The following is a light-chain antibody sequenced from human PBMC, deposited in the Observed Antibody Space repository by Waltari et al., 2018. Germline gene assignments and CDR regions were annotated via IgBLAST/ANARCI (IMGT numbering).Light chain of an antibody. J-gene: IGLJ1*01. V-gene: IGLV1-40*01. CDR2: ANS. CDR3: QSYDRSLSGYV. Sequence: QSVLTQPPSVSGAPGQRVTLSCTGRSPNIGSGYDVHWYQHLPRTAPKLPIYANSNRPSGVPDLFSGSKSGTSASLAISGLQAEDEADYYCQSYDRSLSGYVFGSGTKVTVL. CDR1: SPNIGSGYD.